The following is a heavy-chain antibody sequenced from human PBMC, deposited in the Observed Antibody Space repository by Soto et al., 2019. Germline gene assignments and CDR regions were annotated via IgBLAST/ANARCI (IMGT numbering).Heavy chain of an antibody. D-gene: IGHD3-22*01. CDR2: ISYDGSNK. J-gene: IGHJ4*02. CDR1: GFTFSSYG. CDR3: APPSYYYDSSGYSSSGY. V-gene: IGHV3-30*03. Sequence: VQLVESGGGVVQPGRSLRLSCAASGFTFSSYGMHWVRQAPGKGLEWVAVISYDGSNKYYADSVKGRFTISRDNSKNTLYLQMNSLRAEDTAVYYCAPPSYYYDSSGYSSSGYWGQGTLVTVSS.